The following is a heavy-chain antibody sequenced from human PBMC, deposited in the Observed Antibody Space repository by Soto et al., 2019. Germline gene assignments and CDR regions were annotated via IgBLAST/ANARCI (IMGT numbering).Heavy chain of an antibody. V-gene: IGHV1-58*01. CDR2: IVVGSGNT. J-gene: IGHJ6*02. Sequence: SVKVSCKASGFTFTSSAVQWVRQARGQRLEWIGWIVVGSGNTNYAQKFQERVTITRDMSTSTAYMELSSLRSEDTAVYYCAADLPLGLLVHGESSGMDTWCQENTLTISS. CDR1: GFTFTSSA. CDR3: AADLPLGLLVHGESSGMDT. D-gene: IGHD3-10*01.